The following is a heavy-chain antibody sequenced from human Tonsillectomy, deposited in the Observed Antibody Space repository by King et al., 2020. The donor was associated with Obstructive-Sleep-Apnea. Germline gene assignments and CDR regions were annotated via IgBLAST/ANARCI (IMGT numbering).Heavy chain of an antibody. J-gene: IGHJ4*02. CDR1: GGAFSGSD. CDR2: INHSGST. Sequence: VQLQQGGAGLLKPSETLSLTCAVHGGAFSGSDCSWIRQPPGKGLEWIGVINHSGSTNYNPALKSLVTISLDTSKSRFSLELRSVTAADTAVYYCARGGWGSSWPFDYWGQGTLVTVSS. D-gene: IGHD6-13*01. CDR3: ARGGWGSSWPFDY. V-gene: IGHV4-34*01.